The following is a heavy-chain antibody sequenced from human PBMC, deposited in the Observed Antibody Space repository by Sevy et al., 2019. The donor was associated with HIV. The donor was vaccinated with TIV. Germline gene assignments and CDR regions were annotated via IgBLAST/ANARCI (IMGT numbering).Heavy chain of an antibody. Sequence: GGSLRLSCAASALTFTRYAFHWVRQAPGKGPEWLGDISYEGSNIYYGPSVKGRFTISRDNSKNTLYLQMNDMRTEDMAVYYCEQDLHPPGPVRGTNFDYWGRGTLVTVSS. CDR2: ISYEGSNI. D-gene: IGHD1-1*01. J-gene: IGHJ4*02. V-gene: IGHV3-30*18. CDR3: EQDLHPPGPVRGTNFDY. CDR1: ALTFTRYA.